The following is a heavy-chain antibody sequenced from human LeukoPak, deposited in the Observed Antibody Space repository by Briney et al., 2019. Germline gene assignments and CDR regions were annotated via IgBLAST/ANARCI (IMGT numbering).Heavy chain of an antibody. V-gene: IGHV3-23*01. CDR2: VSGSGGSR. J-gene: IGHJ5*02. D-gene: IGHD6-19*01. CDR3: AKSATFSSGWYDP. Sequence: GGSLRLSCAASGFTFNSYAMSWVRQAPGKGLEWVSGVSGSGGSRYDADSVKGRFTISRDNSKNTLYLQMNSLRAEDTAVYYCAKSATFSSGWYDPWGQGTLVTVSS. CDR1: GFTFNSYA.